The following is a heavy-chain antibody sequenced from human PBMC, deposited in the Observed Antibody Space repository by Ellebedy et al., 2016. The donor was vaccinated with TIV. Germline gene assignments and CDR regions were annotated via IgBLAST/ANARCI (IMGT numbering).Heavy chain of an antibody. CDR3: ARDGLHSSGWYCDY. V-gene: IGHV4-4*07. CDR2: IYSTGSTGGT. D-gene: IGHD3-22*01. CDR1: GGSISSYY. Sequence: MPSETLSLTCAVSGGSISSYYWSWIRQPAGKGLEWIGRIYSTGSTGGTNYSPSLKSRITMPVDRSKNQFSLKLSSVTAADTAVYYCARDGLHSSGWYCDYWGQGTQVTVSP. J-gene: IGHJ4*02.